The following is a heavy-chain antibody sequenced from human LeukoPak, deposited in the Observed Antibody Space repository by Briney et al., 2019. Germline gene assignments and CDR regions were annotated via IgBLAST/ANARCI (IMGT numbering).Heavy chain of an antibody. CDR1: GFDFSSNW. CDR2: IKGDGIST. V-gene: IGHV3-74*01. Sequence: GGSLRLSCAASGFDFSSNWMHWVRHAPGQGLVWVSRIKGDGISTNYADSVKGRFTISRDIAKNTLYLQMNSLSAEDTGVYYCAKDHYWSIDYWGRGTLVTVSS. CDR3: AKDHYWSIDY. D-gene: IGHD3-3*01. J-gene: IGHJ4*02.